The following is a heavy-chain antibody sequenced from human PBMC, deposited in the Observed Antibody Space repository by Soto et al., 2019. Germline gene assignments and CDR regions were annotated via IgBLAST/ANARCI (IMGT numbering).Heavy chain of an antibody. Sequence: QVQLQESGPGLVKPSETLSLTCTVSGGSIYRSGYYWGWIRQPPGRGLEWIGNIDYNGVTYSNPSLKSRVTISRDTSKNQFSLKLTSVTDADTALYYCGKVLVGATGHTDSDSWGPGTLVAVSS. CDR3: GKVLVGATGHTDSDS. CDR2: IDYNGVT. CDR1: GGSIYRSGYY. D-gene: IGHD2-15*01. V-gene: IGHV4-39*01. J-gene: IGHJ4*02.